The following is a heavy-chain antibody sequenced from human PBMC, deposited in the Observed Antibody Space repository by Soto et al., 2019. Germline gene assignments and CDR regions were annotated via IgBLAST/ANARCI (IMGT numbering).Heavy chain of an antibody. D-gene: IGHD3-3*01. CDR1: GFTFSSYS. V-gene: IGHV3-21*01. J-gene: IGHJ6*02. Sequence: GGSLRLSCAASGFTFSSYSMNWVRQAPGKGLEWVSSISSSSSYIYYADSVKGRFTISRDNAKNSLYLQMNSLRAEDTAVYYCARSDFWTTRVYYGMDVWGQGTTVTVSS. CDR3: ARSDFWTTRVYYGMDV. CDR2: ISSSSSYI.